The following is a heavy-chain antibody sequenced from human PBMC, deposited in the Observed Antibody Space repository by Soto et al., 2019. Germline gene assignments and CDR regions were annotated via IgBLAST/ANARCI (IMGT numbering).Heavy chain of an antibody. CDR2: IYYSGST. D-gene: IGHD5-18*01. CDR1: GGSISSGGYY. J-gene: IGHJ4*02. V-gene: IGHV4-31*03. Sequence: NPSETLSLTCTVSGGSISSGGYYWSWIRQHPGKGLEWIGHIYYSGSTYYNPSLKSRVTISVDTSKNQFSLKLSSVTAADTAVYYCARSGYSYGPNPLLYWGQGTLVTVS. CDR3: ARSGYSYGPNPLLY.